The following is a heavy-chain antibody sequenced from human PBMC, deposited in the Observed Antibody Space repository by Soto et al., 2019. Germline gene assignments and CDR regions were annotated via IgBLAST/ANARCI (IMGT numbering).Heavy chain of an antibody. Sequence: SVKVSCKASGGNFTNYGISWVRQAPGQGLEWMGGIIPLFGTTNYAQKFRGRVTVSADESTSTVYMELNSLRSEDTAIYYCARAHGTSWYNWFDPWGQVPLVPVSS. CDR3: ARAHGTSWYNWFDP. CDR1: GGNFTNYG. CDR2: IIPLFGTT. J-gene: IGHJ5*02. V-gene: IGHV1-69*13. D-gene: IGHD1-26*01.